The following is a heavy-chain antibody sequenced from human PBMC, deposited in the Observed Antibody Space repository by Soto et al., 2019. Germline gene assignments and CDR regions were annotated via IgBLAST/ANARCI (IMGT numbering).Heavy chain of an antibody. CDR1: GYTLTAYY. V-gene: IGHV1-69*06. J-gene: IGHJ4*02. CDR2: IIPIFGTA. CDR3: ARLFITGTPKTAY. D-gene: IGHD1-7*01. Sequence: SVKVSCKASGYTLTAYYSHWVRQAPGEGLEWMGGIIPIFGTANYAQKFQGRVTITADKSTSTAYMELSSLRSEDTAVYYCARLFITGTPKTAYWGQGTLVTVSS.